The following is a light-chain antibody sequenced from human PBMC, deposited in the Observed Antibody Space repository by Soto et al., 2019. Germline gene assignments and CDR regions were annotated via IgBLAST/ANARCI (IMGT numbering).Light chain of an antibody. CDR2: GAS. CDR3: QQYVGSPLT. Sequence: EIVLTQSPGTLSLSPGERATLSCRASQSVSNNFLAWYQQKPGQAPRLLIYGASYRATAIPDRFSGSGSGTDFTLTISRLEPEDFAVYYCQQYVGSPLTFGGGTKVEIK. V-gene: IGKV3-20*01. CDR1: QSVSNNF. J-gene: IGKJ4*01.